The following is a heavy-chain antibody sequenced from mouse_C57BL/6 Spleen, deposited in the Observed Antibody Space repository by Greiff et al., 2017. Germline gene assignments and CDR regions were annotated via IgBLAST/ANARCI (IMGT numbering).Heavy chain of an antibody. J-gene: IGHJ4*01. V-gene: IGHV1-50*01. CDR2: IDPSASYT. CDR3: ARTREGYAMDY. CDR1: GYTFTSYW. Sequence: QVQLQQPGAELVKPGASVKLSCKASGYTFTSYWMQWVKQRPGQGLEWIGEIDPSASYTNYNQKFKGKATLTVDTSSSTAYMQRSSLTSEDSAVYYCARTREGYAMDYWGQGTSVTVSS.